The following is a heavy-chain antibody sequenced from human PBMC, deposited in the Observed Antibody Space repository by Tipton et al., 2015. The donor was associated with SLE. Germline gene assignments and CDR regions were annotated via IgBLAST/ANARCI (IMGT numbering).Heavy chain of an antibody. CDR3: ARVDSTVTTGLDY. J-gene: IGHJ4*02. CDR2: IYYSGST. D-gene: IGHD4-17*01. CDR1: GDSISSYY. V-gene: IGHV4-59*01. Sequence: TLSLTRTVSGDSISSYYWSWIRQPPGKGLEWIGYIYYSGSTNYNPSLKSRVTISVDTSKNQFSLKLTSVTAADTAVYYCARVDSTVTTGLDYWGQGILVTVSS.